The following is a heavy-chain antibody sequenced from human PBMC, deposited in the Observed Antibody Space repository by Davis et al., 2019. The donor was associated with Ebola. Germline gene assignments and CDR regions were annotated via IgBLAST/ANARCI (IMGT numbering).Heavy chain of an antibody. D-gene: IGHD6-6*01. CDR3: ARVGRAARPLWRFDP. CDR1: GGSISSSSYY. CDR2: INHSGST. Sequence: SETLSLTCTVSGGSISSSSYYWGWIRQPPGKGLEWIGEINHSGSTNYNPSLKSRVTISVDTSKNQFSLKLSSVTAADTAVYYCARVGRAARPLWRFDPWGQGTLVTVSS. J-gene: IGHJ5*02. V-gene: IGHV4-39*07.